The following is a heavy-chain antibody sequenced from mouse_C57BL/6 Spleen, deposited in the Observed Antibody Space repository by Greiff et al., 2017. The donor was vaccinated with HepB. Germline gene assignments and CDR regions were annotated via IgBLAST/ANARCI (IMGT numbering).Heavy chain of an antibody. J-gene: IGHJ4*01. D-gene: IGHD2-1*01. Sequence: VQLQQSGPELVKPGASVKISCKASGYTFTDYYMNWVKQSHGKSLEWIGDINPNNGGTSYNQKFKGKATLTVDKSSSTAYMELRSLTSEDSAVYYCARRGIYYGLYYAMDYWGQGTSVTVSS. CDR1: GYTFTDYY. CDR3: ARRGIYYGLYYAMDY. CDR2: INPNNGGT. V-gene: IGHV1-26*01.